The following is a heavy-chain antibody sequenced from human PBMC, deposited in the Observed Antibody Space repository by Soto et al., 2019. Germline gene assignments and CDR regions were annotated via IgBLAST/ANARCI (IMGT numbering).Heavy chain of an antibody. V-gene: IGHV4-39*01. J-gene: IGHJ4*02. Sequence: SETLSLTCTVSGGSISSSSYYWGWIRQPPGKGLEWIGSIYYSGSTYYNPSLKSRVTISVDTSKNQFSLKLSSVTAADTAVYYCARLKSITIFGAYIYYFDYWGQGTLVTVSS. CDR3: ARLKSITIFGAYIYYFDY. CDR1: GGSISSSSYY. CDR2: IYYSGST. D-gene: IGHD3-3*01.